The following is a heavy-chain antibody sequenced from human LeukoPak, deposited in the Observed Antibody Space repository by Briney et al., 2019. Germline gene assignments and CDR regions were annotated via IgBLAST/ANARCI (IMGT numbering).Heavy chain of an antibody. CDR1: GGSFSGYY. Sequence: SETLSLTCAVYGGSFSGYYWSWIRQPPGKGLEWIGEINHSGSTNYNPSLKSRVTISVDTSTSQFSLNLNSVTAADTATYYCATGLHSARLRYWGQGALVTVSS. V-gene: IGHV4-34*01. J-gene: IGHJ4*02. CDR2: INHSGST. CDR3: ATGLHSARLRY.